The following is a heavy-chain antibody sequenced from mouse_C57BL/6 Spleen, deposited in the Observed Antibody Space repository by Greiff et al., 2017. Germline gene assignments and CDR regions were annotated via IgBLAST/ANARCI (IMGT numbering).Heavy chain of an antibody. V-gene: IGHV1-64*01. Sequence: QVQLQQPGAELVKPGASVKLSCKASGYTFTSYWMHWVKQRPGQGLEWIGMIHPNSGSTNYNEKFKSKATLTVDKSSSTAYMQLSSLTSEDSAVYYCAREDSSGQVYFDDWGQGTTLTVSS. CDR1: GYTFTSYW. CDR2: IHPNSGST. CDR3: AREDSSGQVYFDD. J-gene: IGHJ2*01. D-gene: IGHD3-2*02.